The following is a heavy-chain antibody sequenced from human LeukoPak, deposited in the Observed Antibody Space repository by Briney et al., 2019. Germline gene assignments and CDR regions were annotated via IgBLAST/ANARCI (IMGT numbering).Heavy chain of an antibody. D-gene: IGHD3-10*01. Sequence: PGGSLRLFCAASGFTFSSYAMSWVRQAPGKGLEWVSAISGSGGSTYYADSVKGRFTICRDKYKNTLYLQMNRLRGGDTAVYYCAKDLVRWFGELLPKGNWFDPWGQGTLVTVSS. CDR3: AKDLVRWFGELLPKGNWFDP. CDR2: ISGSGGST. V-gene: IGHV3-23*01. CDR1: GFTFSSYA. J-gene: IGHJ5*02.